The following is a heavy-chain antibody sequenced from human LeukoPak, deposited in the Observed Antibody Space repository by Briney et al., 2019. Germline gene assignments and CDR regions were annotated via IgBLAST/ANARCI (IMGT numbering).Heavy chain of an antibody. CDR2: IYHSGST. D-gene: IGHD5-12*01. J-gene: IGHJ4*02. Sequence: SQTLSLTCAVSGGSISSGGYSWSWIRQPPGKGLEWIGYIYHSGSTYYNPSLKSRVTISVDTSKNQFSLKLSSVTAADTAVYYCARDGGYNYDYWGQGTLVTVSS. CDR1: GGSISSGGYS. CDR3: ARDGGYNYDY. V-gene: IGHV4-30-2*01.